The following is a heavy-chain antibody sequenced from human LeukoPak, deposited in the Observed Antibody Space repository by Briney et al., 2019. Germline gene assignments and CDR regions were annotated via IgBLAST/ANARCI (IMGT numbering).Heavy chain of an antibody. CDR1: GYTFTSYG. D-gene: IGHD2-21*02. Sequence: GASVKVSCKASGYTFTSYGISWVRQAPGQGLEWMGWINPNSGGTNYAQKFQGRVTMTRDTSISTAYMELSRLRSDDTAVYYCAREGSAYCGGDCGIDYWGQGTLVTVSS. V-gene: IGHV1-2*02. J-gene: IGHJ4*02. CDR3: AREGSAYCGGDCGIDY. CDR2: INPNSGGT.